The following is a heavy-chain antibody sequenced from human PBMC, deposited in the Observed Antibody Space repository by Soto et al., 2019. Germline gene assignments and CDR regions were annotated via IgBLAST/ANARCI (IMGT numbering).Heavy chain of an antibody. D-gene: IGHD3-10*01. CDR3: ARGSEDSYPGSRIFDF. CDR1: GFTFGSRA. CDR2: ITDNGGDS. J-gene: IGHJ4*02. Sequence: EVHLVESGGGLVQPGGSLRLSCAASGFTFGSRAMSWVRQAPGEGLEWVSTITDNGGDSKSADSVRGRFAISRDNSKNILYLQMNSLRAEDSAIYYCARGSEDSYPGSRIFDFWGRGTLVSVSS. V-gene: IGHV3-23*04.